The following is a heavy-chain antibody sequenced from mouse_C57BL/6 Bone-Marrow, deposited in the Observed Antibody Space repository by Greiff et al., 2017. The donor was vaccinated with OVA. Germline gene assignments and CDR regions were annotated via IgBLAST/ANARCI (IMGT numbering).Heavy chain of an antibody. J-gene: IGHJ4*01. D-gene: IGHD1-1*01. CDR2: INPNNGGT. V-gene: IGHV1-53*01. CDR1: GYTFTNYC. Sequence: VQLQQPGPELVKPGASVKLSCKASGYTFTNYCMHWVKQRPGQGLEWIGDINPNNGGTIYNQKFKGKATLTVDKSSSTAYMQLRSLTSEDSAVYYCARRDNKDCCYLDYWGQGTSVTVSA. CDR3: ARRDNKDCCYLDY.